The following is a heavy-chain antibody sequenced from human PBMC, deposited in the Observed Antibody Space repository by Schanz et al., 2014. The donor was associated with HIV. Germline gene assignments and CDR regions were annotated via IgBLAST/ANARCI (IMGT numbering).Heavy chain of an antibody. CDR1: GFTFGDYA. CDR2: SRVKSDSYAT. D-gene: IGHD5-18*01. V-gene: IGHV3-72*01. CDR3: RGYRFYYGVDF. J-gene: IGHJ6*02. Sequence: EVQLVESGGGVVQPGRSLRLSCAASGFTFGDYAMSWFRQAPGKGLEWVARSRVKSDSYATEYAASVTGRFTISRDDSKNSVYLQMNSLNIEDTAVYYCRGYRFYYGVDFWGQGTTVTVS.